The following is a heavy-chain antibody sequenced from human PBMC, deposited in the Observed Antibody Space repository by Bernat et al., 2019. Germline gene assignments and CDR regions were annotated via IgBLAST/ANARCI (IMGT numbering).Heavy chain of an antibody. CDR2: ISSSSSYI. V-gene: IGHV3-21*05. D-gene: IGHD6-13*01. J-gene: IGHJ3*02. CDR3: AKDWQQLPDAFDI. Sequence: EVQLVESGGGLVKPGGSLRLSCAASGFTFSSYSMNWVRQAPGKGLEWVSYISSSSSYIYYADSVKGRFTISRDNAKNSLYLQMNSLRAEDTAVYYCAKDWQQLPDAFDIWGQGTMVTVPS. CDR1: GFTFSSYS.